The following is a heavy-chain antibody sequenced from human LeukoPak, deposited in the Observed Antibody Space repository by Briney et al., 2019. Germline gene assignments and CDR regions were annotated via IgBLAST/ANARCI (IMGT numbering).Heavy chain of an antibody. Sequence: GGSLRLSCAGSGFTFINYAMTWVRQAAGKGLEWVATIDGSGGTTYYADSVKGRFTIFRDNSENTLNLQMNSLRAEDTAPYYYAKSPRRFGIIIVCHYYYYMDVWGKGTTVTVSS. D-gene: IGHD2-15*01. J-gene: IGHJ6*03. CDR2: IDGSGGTT. CDR1: GFTFINYA. V-gene: IGHV3-23*01. CDR3: AKSPRRFGIIIVCHYYYYMDV.